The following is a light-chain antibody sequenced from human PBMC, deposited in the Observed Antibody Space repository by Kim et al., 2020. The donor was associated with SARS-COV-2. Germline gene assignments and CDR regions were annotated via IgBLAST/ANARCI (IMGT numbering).Light chain of an antibody. Sequence: CASVGDRVTITCRASQSISSWLAWYQQKPGKAPKLLIYKASSLESGVPSRFSGSGSGTEFTLTISSLQPDDFATYYCQQYNSDLTFGGGTKVDIK. V-gene: IGKV1-5*03. CDR1: QSISSW. CDR3: QQYNSDLT. CDR2: KAS. J-gene: IGKJ4*01.